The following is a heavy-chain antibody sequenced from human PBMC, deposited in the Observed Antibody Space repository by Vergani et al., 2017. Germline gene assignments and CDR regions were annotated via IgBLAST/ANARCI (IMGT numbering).Heavy chain of an antibody. V-gene: IGHV1-69*01. CDR1: GGTFSSYA. D-gene: IGHD3-3*01. J-gene: IGHJ5*02. CDR3: ARTSHVLRFLEWPRFDP. Sequence: QVQLVQSGAEVKKPGSSVKVSCKASGGTFSSYAISWVRQAPGQGLEWMGGIIPIFGTANYAQKFQGRVTITADESTSTAYMELSSLRSDDTAVYYCARTSHVLRFLEWPRFDPWGQGTLVTVSS. CDR2: IIPIFGTA.